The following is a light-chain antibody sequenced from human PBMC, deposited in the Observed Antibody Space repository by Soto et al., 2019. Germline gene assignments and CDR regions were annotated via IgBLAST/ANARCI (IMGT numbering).Light chain of an antibody. CDR3: QSYDSSLSAVV. CDR1: SSNIGAGYD. J-gene: IGLJ2*01. Sequence: QSVLTQPPSVSGAPGQRVTGSCTGGSSNIGAGYDVHGYQQLPGTAPKLLIYGNSNRPSGVPDRFSGSKSGTSASLAITGLQAEDEADYYCQSYDSSLSAVVFGGGTKLTVL. CDR2: GNS. V-gene: IGLV1-40*01.